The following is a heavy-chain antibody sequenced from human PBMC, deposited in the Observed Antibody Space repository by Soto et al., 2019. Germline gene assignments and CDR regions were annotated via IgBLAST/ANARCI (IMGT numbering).Heavy chain of an antibody. CDR2: ITGSGSST. D-gene: IGHD6-19*01. CDR3: AKGWPLENSVWYGPFDY. CDR1: GFTFSSFA. V-gene: IGHV3-23*01. J-gene: IGHJ4*02. Sequence: ESVGGLVQPGESLRLSCAASGFTFSSFAMSWVRQAPGKGLECVSAITGSGSSTHSADSVKGRFTISRDNYKNTLYLQMNSLRAEDTAVYYCAKGWPLENSVWYGPFDYWGQGTLVTVSS.